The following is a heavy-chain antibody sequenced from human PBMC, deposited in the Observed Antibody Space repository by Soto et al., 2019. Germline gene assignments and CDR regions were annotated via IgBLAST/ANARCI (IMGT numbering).Heavy chain of an antibody. D-gene: IGHD1-26*01. V-gene: IGHV4-61*01. J-gene: IGHJ6*02. Sequence: QVRLQESGPGLVKPSETLSLSCLVSGDSVGNGPYYWSWIRQSPGEGLEWIAYIYYSGRTNVNPSLGCRVNISIDMSKNQFFLELRSVTAADAAVYFCARVGSSCHSGGCYYYYGLGVWGQGTTVAISS. CDR3: ARVGSSCHSGGCYYYYGLGV. CDR1: GDSVGNGPYY. CDR2: IYYSGRT.